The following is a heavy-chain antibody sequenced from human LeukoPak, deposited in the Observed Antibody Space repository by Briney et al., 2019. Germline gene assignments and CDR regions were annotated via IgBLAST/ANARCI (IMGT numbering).Heavy chain of an antibody. CDR3: AREREEQLDAFDI. Sequence: SVKVSCKASGYTFTSYDINWVRKATGQGLEWMGGIIPIFGTANYAQKFQGRVTITADESTSTAYMELSSLRSEDTAVYYCAREREEQLDAFDIWGQGTMVTVSS. V-gene: IGHV1-69*13. CDR2: IIPIFGTA. D-gene: IGHD6-6*01. J-gene: IGHJ3*02. CDR1: GYTFTSYD.